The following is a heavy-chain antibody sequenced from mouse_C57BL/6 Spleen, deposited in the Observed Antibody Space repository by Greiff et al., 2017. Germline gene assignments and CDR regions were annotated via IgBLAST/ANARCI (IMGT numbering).Heavy chain of an antibody. CDR1: GYSFTDYN. Sequence: EVQLQQSGPELVKPGASVKISCKASGYSFTDYNMNWVKQSNGQSLEWIGVINPNYGTTSYNQKFKGKATLTVDQSSSTAYMQLNSLTSEDSAVYYCAGRDCGHGYYAMDYWGQGTSVTVSS. D-gene: IGHD6-1*01. J-gene: IGHJ4*01. CDR3: AGRDCGHGYYAMDY. V-gene: IGHV1-39*01. CDR2: INPNYGTT.